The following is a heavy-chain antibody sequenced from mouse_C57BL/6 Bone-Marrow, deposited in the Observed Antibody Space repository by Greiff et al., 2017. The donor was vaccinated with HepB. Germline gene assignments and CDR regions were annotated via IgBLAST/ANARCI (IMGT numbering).Heavy chain of an antibody. CDR2: IDPSDSYT. Sequence: LQQPGSELVMPGAAGKLSCNAAFYTFTSYWMHCVKQRPVQGLEWIGEIDPSDSYTNYNQKFKGKSTLTVDKSSSTAYMQLSSLTSEDSAVYYCAREGLDSSGAWFAYWGQGTLVTVSA. D-gene: IGHD3-2*02. CDR1: FYTFTSYW. V-gene: IGHV1-69*01. J-gene: IGHJ3*01. CDR3: AREGLDSSGAWFAY.